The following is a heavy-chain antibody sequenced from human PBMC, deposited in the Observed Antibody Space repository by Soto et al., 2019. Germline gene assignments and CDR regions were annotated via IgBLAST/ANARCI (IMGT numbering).Heavy chain of an antibody. CDR3: AGNPIYYYGSGSYSPYYYYYGRDV. CDR2: IYYSGST. J-gene: IGHJ6*02. CDR1: GGSISSYY. D-gene: IGHD3-10*01. V-gene: IGHV4-59*01. Sequence: PSETLSLTCTVSGGSISSYYWSWIRQPPGKGLEWIGYIYYSGSTNYNPSLKSRVTISVDTSKNQFSLKLSSVTAADTAVYYCAGNPIYYYGSGSYSPYYYYYGRDVSGQGTKVTVS.